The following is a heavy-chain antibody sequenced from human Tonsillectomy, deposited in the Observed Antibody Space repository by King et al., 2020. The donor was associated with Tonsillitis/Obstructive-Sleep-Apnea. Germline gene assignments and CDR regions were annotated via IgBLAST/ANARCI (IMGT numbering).Heavy chain of an antibody. J-gene: IGHJ4*02. CDR2: ISTNGDKT. V-gene: IGHV3-64D*06. CDR3: VKPWGRRLQLPDY. D-gene: IGHD5-24*01. Sequence: EVQLVESGGGLVQPGGSLRLSCSASGFTFSDYNMHWVRQAPGKGLEYVSAISTNGDKTYYAESVKGRFTISRDNSKKTVYLQKSSLRPEDTALYYGVKPWGRRLQLPDYWGQGTLVTVSS. CDR1: GFTFSDYN.